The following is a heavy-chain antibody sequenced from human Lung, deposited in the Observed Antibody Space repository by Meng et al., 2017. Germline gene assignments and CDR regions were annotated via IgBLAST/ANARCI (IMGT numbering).Heavy chain of an antibody. CDR1: GYTFPDYW. V-gene: IGHV1-2*06. CDR3: ARDEDISAAGKLFGDY. D-gene: IGHD6-13*01. CDR2: INPKSGDT. Sequence: QVQRGQSGAEGKKPGASVKVSCKASGYTFPDYWLHWVRRAPGQGLEWMGRINPKSGDTHYAQRFQGRVTMTGDTSISTAYMELSGLRSDDTAMYYCARDEDISAAGKLFGDYWGQGTLVTVPQ. J-gene: IGHJ4*02.